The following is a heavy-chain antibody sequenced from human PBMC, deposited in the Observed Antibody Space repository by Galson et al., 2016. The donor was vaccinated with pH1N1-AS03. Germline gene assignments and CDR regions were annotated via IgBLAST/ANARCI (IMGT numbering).Heavy chain of an antibody. CDR1: DDTFNSHG. CDR2: ISANNGDT. Sequence: QSGAEVKKPGVSVKASCKASDDTFNSHGISWVRQAPGQGLEWMGWISANNGDTNYAQKFQGRVTMTTDTSTSTTYMELRSLRSDDTAVYYCARMEKRWGDAYDIWGQGTMVTVSS. V-gene: IGHV1-18*01. CDR3: ARMEKRWGDAYDI. J-gene: IGHJ3*02. D-gene: IGHD1-1*01.